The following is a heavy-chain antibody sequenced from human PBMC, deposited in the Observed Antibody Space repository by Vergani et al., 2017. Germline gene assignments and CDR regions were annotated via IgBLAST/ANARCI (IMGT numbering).Heavy chain of an antibody. D-gene: IGHD2-2*02. CDR3: ARLAGSYGSSTSCYSGYYYYGMDV. V-gene: IGHV4-39*01. J-gene: IGHJ6*02. Sequence: QLQLQESGPGLVKPSETLSLTCTVSGGSISSSSYYWGWIRQPPGKGLEWIGSIYYSGSTYYNPSLTSRVTISVDTSKNQFSLKLSSVTAADTAVYDCARLAGSYGSSTSCYSGYYYYGMDVWGQGTTVTVS. CDR1: GGSISSSSYY. CDR2: IYYSGST.